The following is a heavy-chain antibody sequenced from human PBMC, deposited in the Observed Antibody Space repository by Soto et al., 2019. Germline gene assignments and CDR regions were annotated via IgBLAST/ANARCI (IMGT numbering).Heavy chain of an antibody. CDR2: IKSKTDGGTT. V-gene: IGHV3-15*07. J-gene: IGHJ4*02. D-gene: IGHD6-13*01. CDR1: GFTFSNAW. Sequence: GGSLRLSCAASGFTFSNAWMNWVRQAPGKGLEWVGRIKSKTDGGTTDYAAPVKGRFTISRDDSKNTLYLQMNSLKTEDTAVYYCTTDREAAAGTLDYWGQGTLVTVSS. CDR3: TTDREAAAGTLDY.